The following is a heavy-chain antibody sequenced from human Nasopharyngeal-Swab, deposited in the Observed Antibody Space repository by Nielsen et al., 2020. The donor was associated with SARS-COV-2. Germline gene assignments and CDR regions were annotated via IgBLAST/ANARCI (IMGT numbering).Heavy chain of an antibody. V-gene: IGHV3-30*18. CDR2: ISYDGSYK. D-gene: IGHD6-6*01. J-gene: IGHJ6*02. Sequence: GGSLRLPCAASGFTFSGDDMHWVRQAPGKGLEWVAVISYDGSYKYYADSVRGRFTISRDNSKNTLYLQMNSLRAEDTAVFYCAKPPRSFYYYGMDVWGQGTTVTVSS. CDR3: AKPPRSFYYYGMDV. CDR1: GFTFSGDD.